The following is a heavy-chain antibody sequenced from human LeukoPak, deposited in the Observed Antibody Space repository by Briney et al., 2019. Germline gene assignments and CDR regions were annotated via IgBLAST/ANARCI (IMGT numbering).Heavy chain of an antibody. Sequence: ASVKVSCKASGYTFTSYYMHWVRQAPGQGLEWMGIINPSGGSTSYAQKFQGRVTMTRDTSTSTVYMELSSLRSEDTAVYYCARIQRGYCSGGSCYSYAFDIWGQGTMVTVSS. V-gene: IGHV1-46*01. CDR2: INPSGGST. D-gene: IGHD2-15*01. CDR1: GYTFTSYY. CDR3: ARIQRGYCSGGSCYSYAFDI. J-gene: IGHJ3*02.